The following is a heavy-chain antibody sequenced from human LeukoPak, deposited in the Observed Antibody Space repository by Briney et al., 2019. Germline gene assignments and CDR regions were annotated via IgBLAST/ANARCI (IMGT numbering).Heavy chain of an antibody. CDR3: ASFDSSGYYAGY. Sequence: GGSLRLSCSASGFTFSSYEMNWVRQAPGKGPEWVSYISSSSSTIYYADSVKGRFTISRDNAKNSLYLQMNSLRDEDTAVYYCASFDSSGYYAGYWGQGTLVTVSS. CDR2: ISSSSSTI. J-gene: IGHJ4*02. D-gene: IGHD3-22*01. CDR1: GFTFSSYE. V-gene: IGHV3-48*03.